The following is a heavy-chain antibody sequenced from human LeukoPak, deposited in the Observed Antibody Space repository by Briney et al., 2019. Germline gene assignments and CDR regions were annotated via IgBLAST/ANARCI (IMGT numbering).Heavy chain of an antibody. CDR1: GGSISSYY. J-gene: IGHJ4*02. Sequence: SETLSLTCTVSGGSISSYYWSWIRQPAGKGLEWIGRIYTSGSTNYNPSLKSRVTISVDTSKNQFSLKLSSVTAADTAVYYCARAGGTYYYGSGSYYNVDYWGQGTLVTVSS. V-gene: IGHV4-4*07. CDR3: ARAGGTYYYGSGSYYNVDY. D-gene: IGHD3-10*01. CDR2: IYTSGST.